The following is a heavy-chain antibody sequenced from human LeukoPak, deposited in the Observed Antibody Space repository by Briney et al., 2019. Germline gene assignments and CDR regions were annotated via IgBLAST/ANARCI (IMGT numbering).Heavy chain of an antibody. J-gene: IGHJ4*02. CDR2: IYYSGNT. V-gene: IGHV4-59*08. CDR1: GGSISSYH. D-gene: IGHD4-17*01. CDR3: ARHRLTTESYFDY. Sequence: SETLSLTCTVSGGSISSYHWSWIRQPPGKGLEWIGYIYYSGNTNYNPSLKSRVTISVDTSKSQFSLKLSSVTAADTAVYYCARHRLTTESYFDYWGQRTLVTVSS.